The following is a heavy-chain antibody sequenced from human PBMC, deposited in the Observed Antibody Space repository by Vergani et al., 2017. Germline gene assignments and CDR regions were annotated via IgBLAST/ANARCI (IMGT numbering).Heavy chain of an antibody. CDR3: AKGTYSGSYYRDDY. D-gene: IGHD1-26*01. V-gene: IGHV3-30*02. CDR1: GFTFSSYG. J-gene: IGHJ4*02. CDR2: IRYDGSNK. Sequence: QVQLVESGGGVVQPGGSLRLSCAASGFTFSSYGMHWVRKAPGKGLEWVAFIRYDGSNKYYADSVKGRFTISRDNSKNTLYLQMNSLRAEDTAVYYCAKGTYSGSYYRDDYWGQGTLVTVSS.